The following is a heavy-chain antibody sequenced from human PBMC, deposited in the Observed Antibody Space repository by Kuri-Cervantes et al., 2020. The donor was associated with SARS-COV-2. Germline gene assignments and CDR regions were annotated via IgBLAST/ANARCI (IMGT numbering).Heavy chain of an antibody. J-gene: IGHJ4*02. CDR3: VRHKAAFGIVAPD. CDR1: GFTFRNRD. Sequence: GGSLRLPCAASGFTFRNRDMNWVRKAPGKGREWVSGVSWNGSRTHYADSVKCRFIIPNDNSRNFLYQQRNSLRPEDMAVYYCVRHKAAFGIVAPDWGQGTLVTVSS. V-gene: IGHV3-19*01. CDR2: VSWNGSRT. D-gene: IGHD6-13*01.